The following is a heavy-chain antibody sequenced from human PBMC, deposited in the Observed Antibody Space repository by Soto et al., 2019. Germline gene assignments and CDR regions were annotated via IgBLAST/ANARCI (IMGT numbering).Heavy chain of an antibody. Sequence: EVQLVEFGGGLVQPGGSLRLSCAASGFNFRNYDMHWVRHVPGKGLEWVSAIGTIGVTYYRDSVKGRFTISREDAKYSLYLQMNSLTAGDTAVYYCAREIREAVGRGHHYYGIDVWGQGTTVTVSS. CDR2: IGTIGVT. D-gene: IGHD6-13*01. CDR3: AREIREAVGRGHHYYGIDV. V-gene: IGHV3-13*04. J-gene: IGHJ6*02. CDR1: GFNFRNYD.